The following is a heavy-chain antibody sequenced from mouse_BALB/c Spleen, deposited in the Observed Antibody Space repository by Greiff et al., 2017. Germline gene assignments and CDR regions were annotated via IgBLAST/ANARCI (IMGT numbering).Heavy chain of an antibody. Sequence: VQLQESGSVLVRPGASVKLSCKASGYTFTSSWMHWAKQRPGQGLEWIGEIHPNSGNTNYNEKFKGKATLTVDTSSSTAYVDLSSLTSEDSAVYYCAREPAFDYWGQGTTLTVSS. CDR1: GYTFTSSW. V-gene: IGHV1S130*01. CDR2: IHPNSGNT. CDR3: AREPAFDY. J-gene: IGHJ2*01.